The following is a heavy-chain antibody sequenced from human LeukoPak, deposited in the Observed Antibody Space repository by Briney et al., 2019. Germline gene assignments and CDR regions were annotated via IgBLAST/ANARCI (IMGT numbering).Heavy chain of an antibody. CDR2: ISGSGGTT. CDR1: GFTFSTYG. D-gene: IGHD6-25*01. J-gene: IGHJ4*02. CDR3: ARARASGFDY. Sequence: GGSLRLSCAASGFTFSTYGMNWVRQAPGKGLEWVSSISGSGGTTYDADSVKGRFTISRDNAKNTLYLQMNSLRAEDTAVYYCARARASGFDYWGQGTLVTVSS. V-gene: IGHV3-23*01.